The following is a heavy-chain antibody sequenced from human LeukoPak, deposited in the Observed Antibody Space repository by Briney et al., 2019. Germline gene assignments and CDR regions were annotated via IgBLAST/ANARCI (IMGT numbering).Heavy chain of an antibody. CDR3: ARQAGGMRAAYYGSGSYYHRRYYFDY. CDR2: IYYSGST. D-gene: IGHD3-10*01. J-gene: IGHJ4*02. V-gene: IGHV4-39*01. Sequence: PSETLSLTCTVSGGSISSSSYYWGWIRQPPGKGLEWIGSIYYSGSTNYNPSLKSRVTISVDTSKNQFSLKLSSVTAADTAVYYCARQAGGMRAAYYGSGSYYHRRYYFDYWGQGTLVTVSS. CDR1: GGSISSSSYY.